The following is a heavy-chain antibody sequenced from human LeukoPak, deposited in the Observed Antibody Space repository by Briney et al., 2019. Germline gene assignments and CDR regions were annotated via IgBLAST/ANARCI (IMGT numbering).Heavy chain of an antibody. CDR2: IIPIFGTA. V-gene: IGHV1-69*13. CDR3: ARDGGYRHGLHRFDP. J-gene: IGHJ5*02. D-gene: IGHD5-18*01. CDR1: GGTFSSYA. Sequence: SVKVSCKASGGTFSSYAISWVRQAPGQGLEWMGGIIPIFGTANYAQKFQGRVTITADESTSTAYMELSSLRSEDTAVYSCARDGGYRHGLHRFDPWGQGTLVTVSS.